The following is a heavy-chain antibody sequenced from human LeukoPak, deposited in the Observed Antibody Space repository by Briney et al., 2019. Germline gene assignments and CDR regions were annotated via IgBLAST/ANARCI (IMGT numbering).Heavy chain of an antibody. J-gene: IGHJ4*02. Sequence: GGSLRLSCAASGFTFDDYAMHWVRQAPGKGLEWVSGISWNSGSIGYADSVKGRFTIPRDDAKNSLYLQMNSLRAEDTALYYCAKVNSLAAAGPHYFAYWGQGTLVTVSS. CDR2: ISWNSGSI. D-gene: IGHD6-13*01. CDR3: AKVNSLAAAGPHYFAY. V-gene: IGHV3-9*01. CDR1: GFTFDDYA.